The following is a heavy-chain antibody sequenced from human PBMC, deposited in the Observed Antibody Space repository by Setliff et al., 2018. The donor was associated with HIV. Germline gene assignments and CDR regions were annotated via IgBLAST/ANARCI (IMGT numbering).Heavy chain of an antibody. CDR1: GGSISSGNYY. D-gene: IGHD4-17*01. Sequence: PSETLSLTCTVSGGSISSGNYYWSWVRQPAGKGLEWIGRIYPSGSTNYNPSLKSRVTISIDTSKNQFPLKLTSVTAADTAVYYCARHQSVTYANFDHWGQGTLVTVSS. J-gene: IGHJ4*02. CDR2: IYPSGST. CDR3: ARHQSVTYANFDH. V-gene: IGHV4-61*02.